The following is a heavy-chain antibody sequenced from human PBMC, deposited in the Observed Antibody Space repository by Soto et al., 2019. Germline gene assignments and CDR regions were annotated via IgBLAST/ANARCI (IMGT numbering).Heavy chain of an antibody. CDR1: GGSISSYY. V-gene: IGHV4-59*01. D-gene: IGHD3-22*01. CDR3: ARGPYYDSSGELIDY. CDR2: IYYSGST. J-gene: IGHJ4*02. Sequence: SETLSLTCTVSGGSISSYYWSWIRQPPGKGLEWIGYIYYSGSTNYNPSLKSRVTISVDTSKNQFSLKLSSVTAADTAVYYCARGPYYDSSGELIDYWGQGTLVTVSS.